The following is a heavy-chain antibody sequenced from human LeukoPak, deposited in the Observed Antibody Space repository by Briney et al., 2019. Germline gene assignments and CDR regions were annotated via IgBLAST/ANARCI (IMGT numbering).Heavy chain of an antibody. D-gene: IGHD4-17*01. V-gene: IGHV3-30-3*01. CDR2: ISYDGSNK. Sequence: GGSLRLSCAASGFTFSSYAMHWVRQAPGKGLEWVAVISYDGSNKYYADSVKGRFTISRDNSKNTLYLQMNSLRAEDTAVYYCARVEPDYGDYGRYFQHWGQGTLVTVSS. CDR3: ARVEPDYGDYGRYFQH. J-gene: IGHJ1*01. CDR1: GFTFSSYA.